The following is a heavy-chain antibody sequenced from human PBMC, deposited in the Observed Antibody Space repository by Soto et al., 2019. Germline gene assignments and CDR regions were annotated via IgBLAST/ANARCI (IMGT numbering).Heavy chain of an antibody. V-gene: IGHV3-9*01. CDR1: GFTVDDYA. J-gene: IGHJ4*02. D-gene: IGHD4-17*01. CDR3: AKDMKWGGMTTIHYFDS. Sequence: EVQLVESGGGLVQPGRSLRLSCAASGFTVDDYAMHWVRQAPGKGLEWVSGISWNSETIDYADSVKGRFTISRDNAKSSRLLKMNSLRPDDTALYYCAKDMKWGGMTTIHYFDSWGQGTLVTVSS. CDR2: ISWNSETI.